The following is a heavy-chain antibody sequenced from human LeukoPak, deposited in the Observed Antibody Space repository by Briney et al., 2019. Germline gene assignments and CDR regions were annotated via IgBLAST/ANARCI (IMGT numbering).Heavy chain of an antibody. CDR1: GFTFSSYA. J-gene: IGHJ4*02. Sequence: GGSLRLSCAASGFTFSSYAMSWVRQAPGKGLEWVSGISGSSGSTYYADSVKGRFTISRDNSKNTLYLQMNSLRAEDTAVYYCARDQRYCSSSSCPWEPFDYWGQGTLVTVSS. D-gene: IGHD2-2*01. CDR3: ARDQRYCSSSSCPWEPFDY. V-gene: IGHV3-23*01. CDR2: ISGSSGST.